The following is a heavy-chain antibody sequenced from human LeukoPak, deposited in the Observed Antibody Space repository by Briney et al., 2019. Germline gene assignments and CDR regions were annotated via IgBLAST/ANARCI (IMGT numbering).Heavy chain of an antibody. Sequence: PGGSLRLSCAASGFTFYNFALSWVRQAPGKGLEWVSTISGTGASTFYADSVKGRFTVSRDNAKNSLYLQMNSLRAEDTAVYYCARDLIGGSGGAWGQGTLVTVSS. D-gene: IGHD3-10*01. CDR1: GFTFYNFA. CDR3: ARDLIGGSGGA. CDR2: ISGTGAST. J-gene: IGHJ5*02. V-gene: IGHV3-23*01.